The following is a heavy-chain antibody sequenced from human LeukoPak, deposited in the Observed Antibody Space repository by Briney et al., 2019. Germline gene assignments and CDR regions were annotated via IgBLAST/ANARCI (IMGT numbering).Heavy chain of an antibody. CDR1: GGSTSSDY. D-gene: IGHD3-22*01. CDR2: IDTSGST. Sequence: SETLSLTFTVSGGSTSSDYWNWIRQPAGKGLEWIGRIDTSGSTNYNPSLNSRVTMSIDTSKNQFSLRLSSVTAADTALYYRARGLMTYYYGSSASHPRLNYYFDCWGQGILVTVSS. CDR3: ARGLMTYYYGSSASHPRLNYYFDC. J-gene: IGHJ4*02. V-gene: IGHV4-4*07.